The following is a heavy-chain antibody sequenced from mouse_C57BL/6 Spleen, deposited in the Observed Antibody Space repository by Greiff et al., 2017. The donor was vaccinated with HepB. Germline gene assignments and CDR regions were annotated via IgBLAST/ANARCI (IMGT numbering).Heavy chain of an antibody. CDR3: ARYDGQAWFAY. J-gene: IGHJ3*01. Sequence: EVKVVESGGGLVQPGGSLSLSCAASGFTFTDYYMSWVRQPPGKALEWLGFIRNKANGYTTEYSASVKGRFTISRDNSQSILYLQMNALRAEDSATYYCARYDGQAWFAYWGQGTLVTVSA. CDR1: GFTFTDYY. V-gene: IGHV7-3*01. D-gene: IGHD1-2*01. CDR2: IRNKANGYTT.